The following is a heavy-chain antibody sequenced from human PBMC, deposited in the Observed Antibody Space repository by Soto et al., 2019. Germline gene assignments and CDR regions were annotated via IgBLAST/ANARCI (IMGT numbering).Heavy chain of an antibody. Sequence: GVALRLSCAASGFKFSNYAMSWVRQAKGKGLEWVSLISATGGGTYYADSVKGRFTISRDNSHNTLYLQVHSLTAEDTAVYYCAKDRRAGGNSAFYFDFWGQGAQVTSPQ. CDR2: ISATGGGT. CDR3: AKDRRAGGNSAFYFDF. D-gene: IGHD3-16*01. CDR1: GFKFSNYA. J-gene: IGHJ4*02. V-gene: IGHV3-23*01.